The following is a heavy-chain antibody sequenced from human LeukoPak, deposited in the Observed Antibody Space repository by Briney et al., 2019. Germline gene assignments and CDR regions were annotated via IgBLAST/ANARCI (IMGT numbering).Heavy chain of an antibody. Sequence: ASVKVSCKASGYTFTGYHMHWARQAPGQGLEWMGWINPNSGGTNYVQRFQGRVTMTRDTSISTAYMELSRLISDDTAVYYCARPASVSSGRYGMDVWGQGTTVTVSS. J-gene: IGHJ6*02. CDR2: INPNSGGT. D-gene: IGHD6-19*01. V-gene: IGHV1-2*02. CDR3: ARPASVSSGRYGMDV. CDR1: GYTFTGYH.